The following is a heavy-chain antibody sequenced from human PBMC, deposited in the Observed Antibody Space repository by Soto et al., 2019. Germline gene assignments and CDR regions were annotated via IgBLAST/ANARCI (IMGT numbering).Heavy chain of an antibody. CDR1: GYTFIRYG. J-gene: IGHJ6*02. Sequence: QVQLVQSAGEVKKPGASVKVSCKASGYTFIRYGITWVRQAPGQGLEWMGWISPYNDYTIYAQKLQGRVTMTTDTPKGTVYLGFKSLKSDDTAVYYGARGGYYDNTWGKLSHYGLDVWGQATSVTVSS. CDR2: ISPYNDYT. D-gene: IGHD3-16*01. V-gene: IGHV1-18*01. CDR3: ARGGYYDNTWGKLSHYGLDV.